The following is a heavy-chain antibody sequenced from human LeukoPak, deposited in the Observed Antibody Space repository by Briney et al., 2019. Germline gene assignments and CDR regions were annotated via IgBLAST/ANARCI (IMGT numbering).Heavy chain of an antibody. CDR3: ARERYLWFGELIYYYGMDV. CDR1: GGSISSGDYY. V-gene: IGHV4-30-4*01. Sequence: KASQTLSLTCTVSGGSISSGDYYWSWICQPPGKGLEWIGYIYYSGSTYYNPSLKSRVTISVDTSKNQFSLKLSSVTAADTAVYYCARERYLWFGELIYYYGMDVWGKGTTVTVSS. D-gene: IGHD3-10*01. CDR2: IYYSGST. J-gene: IGHJ6*04.